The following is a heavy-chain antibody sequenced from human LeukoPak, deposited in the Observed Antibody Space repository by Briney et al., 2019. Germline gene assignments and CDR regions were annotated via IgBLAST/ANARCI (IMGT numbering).Heavy chain of an antibody. J-gene: IGHJ5*02. D-gene: IGHD6-6*01. CDR1: GGSITSTNW. Sequence: SETLSLTCAVSGGSITSTNWWSWVRQSPEKGLEWIGQIYHSGATNYNPSLKSRVTLSIDNSKNQFSLRLNSVTAADTAVYYCARGLAGRPGWFDPWGLGTLVTVSS. CDR2: IYHSGAT. V-gene: IGHV4-4*02. CDR3: ARGLAGRPGWFDP.